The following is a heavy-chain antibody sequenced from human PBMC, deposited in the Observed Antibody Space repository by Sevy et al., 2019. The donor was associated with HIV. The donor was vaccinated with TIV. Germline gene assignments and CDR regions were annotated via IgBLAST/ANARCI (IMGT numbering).Heavy chain of an antibody. J-gene: IGHJ3*02. CDR3: ARFKGWLNAFDI. CDR2: INSDGSST. CDR1: GFTFSSYW. V-gene: IGHV3-74*01. D-gene: IGHD3-9*01. Sequence: GSLRLSCAAPGFTFSSYWMHWVRQAPGKGLVWVSRINSDGSSTSYADSVKGRFTISRDNAKNTLYLQMNSLRAEDTAVYYCARFKGWLNAFDIWGQGTMVTVSS.